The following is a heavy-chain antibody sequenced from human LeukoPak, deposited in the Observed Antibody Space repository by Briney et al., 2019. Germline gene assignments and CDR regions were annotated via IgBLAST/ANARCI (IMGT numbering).Heavy chain of an antibody. CDR3: ASGGVGATGY. D-gene: IGHD1-26*01. J-gene: IGHJ4*02. V-gene: IGHV3-21*01. Sequence: GRSLRLSCAASGFTFSSYSMNWVRQAPGKGLEWVSSISSSSSYIYYADSVKGRFTISRDNAKNSLYLQMNSLRAEDTAVYYCASGGVGATGYWGQGTLVTVSS. CDR2: ISSSSSYI. CDR1: GFTFSSYS.